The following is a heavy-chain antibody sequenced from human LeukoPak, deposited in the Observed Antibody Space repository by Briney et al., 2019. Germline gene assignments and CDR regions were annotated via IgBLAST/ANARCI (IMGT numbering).Heavy chain of an antibody. CDR1: GFTFSDYY. CDR2: ISSSGSTI. V-gene: IGHV3-11*01. D-gene: IGHD3-10*01. CDR3: AKQLLLGEIDY. Sequence: GGSLRLSCAASGFTFSDYYMSWIRQAPGKGLEWVSYISSSGSTIYYADSVKGRFTISRDNSKNTLYLQMNSLRAEDTAVYYCAKQLLLGEIDYWGQGTLVTVSS. J-gene: IGHJ4*02.